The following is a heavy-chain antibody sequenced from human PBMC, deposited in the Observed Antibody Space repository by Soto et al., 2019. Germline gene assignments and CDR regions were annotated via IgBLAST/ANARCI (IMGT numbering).Heavy chain of an antibody. CDR2: IIPIFGTA. CDR1: GGTFSSYA. Sequence: QIQLVQSGAEVKKPGSSVKVSCKASGGTFSSYAISWVRQAPGQGLEWMGGIIPIFGTANYAQKFQGRVTITADESTSTAYMELSSLRSEDTAVYYCARRSMTTRGSYYYGMDVWGQGTTVTVSS. D-gene: IGHD4-17*01. CDR3: ARRSMTTRGSYYYGMDV. V-gene: IGHV1-69*01. J-gene: IGHJ6*02.